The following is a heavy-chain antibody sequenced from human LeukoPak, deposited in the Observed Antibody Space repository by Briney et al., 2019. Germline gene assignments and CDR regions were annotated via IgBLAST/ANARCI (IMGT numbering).Heavy chain of an antibody. CDR2: ISSSGSSI. Sequence: KAGGSLRLSCAASGFTFSDYYMSWIRQAPGKGVEWVSYISSSGSSISYADSVKGRFTISRDNAKNSLYLQMNSLRAEDTAVYYCARWAGAILTDYWGQGTLVTVSS. J-gene: IGHJ4*02. D-gene: IGHD1-26*01. V-gene: IGHV3-11*04. CDR1: GFTFSDYY. CDR3: ARWAGAILTDY.